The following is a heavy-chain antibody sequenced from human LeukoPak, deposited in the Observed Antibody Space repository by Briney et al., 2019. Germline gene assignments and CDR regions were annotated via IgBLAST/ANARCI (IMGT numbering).Heavy chain of an antibody. J-gene: IGHJ4*02. D-gene: IGHD1-26*01. V-gene: IGHV1-2*02. Sequence: GASVKVSCKASGYTFTGYYMHWVRQAPGQGLEWMGWINPNSGGTNYAQKFQGRVTMTRDTSISTAYMELSRLRSDDTVVYYCARGGGSESGSPDYWGQGTLVTVSS. CDR3: ARGGGSESGSPDY. CDR1: GYTFTGYY. CDR2: INPNSGGT.